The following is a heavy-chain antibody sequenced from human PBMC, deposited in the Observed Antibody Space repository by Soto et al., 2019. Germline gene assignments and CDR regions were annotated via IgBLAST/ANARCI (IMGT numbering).Heavy chain of an antibody. J-gene: IGHJ4*02. D-gene: IGHD6-6*01. CDR2: IKQDGSEK. Sequence: PGGSLRLSCAASGFTFSRYWMSWVRQAPGKGLEWVANIKQDGSEKYYVDSVKGRFTISRDNAKNSLFLQMNSLRAEDTAVYYCAAWETTAARPFDFWGGGTLVTVSS. CDR1: GFTFSRYW. CDR3: AAWETTAARPFDF. V-gene: IGHV3-7*01.